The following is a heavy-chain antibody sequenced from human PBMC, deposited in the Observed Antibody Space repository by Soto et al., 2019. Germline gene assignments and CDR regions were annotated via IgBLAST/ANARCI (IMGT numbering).Heavy chain of an antibody. CDR3: AAGVAAAGYYYYGMDV. CDR1: GYTFTSYG. D-gene: IGHD6-13*01. V-gene: IGHV1-18*01. J-gene: IGHJ6*02. CDR2: ISAYNGNT. Sequence: ASVKVSCKASGYTFTSYGISWVRQAPGQGLEWMGWISAYNGNTNYAQKLQGRVTMTTDTSTSTAYMELSSLRSEDTAVYYCAAGVAAAGYYYYGMDVWGQGTTVTVSS.